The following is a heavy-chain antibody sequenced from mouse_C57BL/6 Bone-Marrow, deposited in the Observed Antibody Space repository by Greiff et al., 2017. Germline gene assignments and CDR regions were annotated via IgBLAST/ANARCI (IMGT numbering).Heavy chain of an antibody. CDR2: ISSGSSTI. CDR3: ARGYSNYFAWFAY. Sequence: VQLKESGGGLVKPGGSLKLSCAASGFTFSDYGMHWVRQAPEKGLEWVAYISSGSSTIYYADTVKGRFTISRDNAKNTLFLQMTSLRSEDTAMYYCARGYSNYFAWFAYWGQGTLVTVAA. CDR1: GFTFSDYG. D-gene: IGHD2-5*01. V-gene: IGHV5-17*01. J-gene: IGHJ3*01.